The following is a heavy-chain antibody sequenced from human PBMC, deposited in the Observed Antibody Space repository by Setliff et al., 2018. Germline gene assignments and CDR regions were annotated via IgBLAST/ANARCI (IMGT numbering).Heavy chain of an antibody. V-gene: IGHV4-39*07. Sequence: SETLSLTCTVSGGSISSSSYYWGWIRQPPGKGLEWIGSIYYSGSTYYNPSLKSRVTISVDTSKNQFSLKLSSVTAADTAVYYCARDILWDLERFTCGVVNDAFDIWGQGTMVTVS. D-gene: IGHD3-3*01. CDR2: IYYSGST. CDR3: ARDILWDLERFTCGVVNDAFDI. CDR1: GGSISSSSYY. J-gene: IGHJ3*02.